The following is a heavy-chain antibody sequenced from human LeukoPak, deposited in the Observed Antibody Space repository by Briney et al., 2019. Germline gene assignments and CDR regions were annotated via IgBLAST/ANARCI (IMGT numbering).Heavy chain of an antibody. D-gene: IGHD2-2*01. J-gene: IGHJ6*02. CDR1: GYTFTGYY. CDR3: ATHTYCSSTSCPHYYGMDV. Sequence: GASVKVSCEASGYTFTGYYMHWVRQVPGQGLEWMGWINPNSGGTNYAQKFQGRVTMTRDTSISTAYMELSRLRSDDTAVYYCATHTYCSSTSCPHYYGMDVWGQGTTVTVSS. CDR2: INPNSGGT. V-gene: IGHV1-2*02.